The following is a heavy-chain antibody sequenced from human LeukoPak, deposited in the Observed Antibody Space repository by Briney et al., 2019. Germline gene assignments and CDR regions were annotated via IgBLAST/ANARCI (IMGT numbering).Heavy chain of an antibody. D-gene: IGHD6-13*01. CDR1: GFSLSTSGVC. Sequence: SGPALVKPTQTLTLTCTFSGFSLSTSGVCVSWIRQPPEKALEWLALIDWDDDKYYSTSLKTRLTISKDTSKNQVVLTMTNMDPVDTATYYCARVPYSSSWYSFDYWGQGTLVTVSS. CDR2: IDWDDDK. J-gene: IGHJ4*02. V-gene: IGHV2-70*01. CDR3: ARVPYSSSWYSFDY.